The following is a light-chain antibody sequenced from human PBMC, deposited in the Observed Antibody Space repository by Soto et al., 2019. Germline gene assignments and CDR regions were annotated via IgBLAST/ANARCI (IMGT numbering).Light chain of an antibody. CDR1: SSDVGVYNY. J-gene: IGLJ2*01. Sequence: QSALTQPASVSGSPGQSITISCTGTSSDVGVYNYVSWYQQHPGKVPKLIIYDVSHRPSGISNRFSGSKSGNTASLTISGLQAEDEADFYCNSYTSSSTVVFGGGTKLTVL. V-gene: IGLV2-14*03. CDR2: DVS. CDR3: NSYTSSSTVV.